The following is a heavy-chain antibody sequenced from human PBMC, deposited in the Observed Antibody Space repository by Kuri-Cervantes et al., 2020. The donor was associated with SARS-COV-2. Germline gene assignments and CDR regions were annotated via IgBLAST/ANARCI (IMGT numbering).Heavy chain of an antibody. V-gene: IGHV4-39*07. CDR2: IYYSGST. D-gene: IGHD4-17*01. CDR1: GGSISSSSYY. Sequence: ESLKISCTVSGGSISSSSYYWGWIRQPPGKGLEWIGSIYYSGSTYYNPSLKSRVTISVDTSKNQFSLKLSSVTAADTAVYYCARHVVTVIYFDYWGQGPLVTVSS. CDR3: ARHVVTVIYFDY. J-gene: IGHJ4*02.